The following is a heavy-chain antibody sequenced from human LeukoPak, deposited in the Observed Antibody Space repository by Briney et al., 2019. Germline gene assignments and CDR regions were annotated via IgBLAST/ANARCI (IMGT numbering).Heavy chain of an antibody. CDR3: ARASIAAAGYYFDY. D-gene: IGHD6-13*01. Sequence: GGSLRLSCAASGFTVSTNYMTWVRQAPGKGLEWVSVIYSGGSTYYSGSVKGRFTISRDNSKNTLYLQLNNLRAEDTAVYYCARASIAAAGYYFDYWGQGTLVTVSS. CDR2: IYSGGST. CDR1: GFTVSTNY. J-gene: IGHJ4*02. V-gene: IGHV3-53*01.